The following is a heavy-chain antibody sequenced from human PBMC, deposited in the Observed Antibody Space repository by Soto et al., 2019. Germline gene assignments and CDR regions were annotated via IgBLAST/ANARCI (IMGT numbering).Heavy chain of an antibody. CDR3: AREVVTTQWYFDN. V-gene: IGHV3-30-3*01. D-gene: IGHD1-1*01. CDR2: ISSDGGIT. Sequence: GGSLRLSCATSGLTFSSYSMHWFRQAPGKGLEWVAVISSDGGITIYADSVKGRFTISRDNSKSTLYLHMNSLRPEDTAVYYCAREVVTTQWYFDNWGQGIVVTAPQ. CDR1: GLTFSSYS. J-gene: IGHJ4*02.